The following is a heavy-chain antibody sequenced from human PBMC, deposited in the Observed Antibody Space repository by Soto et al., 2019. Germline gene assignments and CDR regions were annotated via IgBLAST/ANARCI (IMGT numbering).Heavy chain of an antibody. Sequence: QVQVEQSGAEVKKPGSSVKVSCKASGGTFSSYTISWVRQAPGQGLEWMGRIIPILGIANYAQKFQGRVTITADQSTSTAYMELSSLRSEDTAVYYCALSTGPHLPLDYWGQGTLVTVSS. CDR2: IIPILGIA. D-gene: IGHD3-10*01. CDR1: GGTFSSYT. CDR3: ALSTGPHLPLDY. J-gene: IGHJ4*02. V-gene: IGHV1-69*02.